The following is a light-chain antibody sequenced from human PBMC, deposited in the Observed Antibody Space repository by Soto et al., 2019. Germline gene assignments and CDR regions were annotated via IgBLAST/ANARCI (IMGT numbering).Light chain of an antibody. CDR3: QKYKTFST. Sequence: EIQMTQSPLTLSASVGDRVTITCRANQSISTWLAWYQQRPGKAPQLLIFGASTLQGRVPPRFSGSGSGTEFTLTISSLQPHDCASYYCQKYKTFSTFGQGTKVDIK. CDR1: QSISTW. J-gene: IGKJ1*01. CDR2: GAS. V-gene: IGKV1-5*01.